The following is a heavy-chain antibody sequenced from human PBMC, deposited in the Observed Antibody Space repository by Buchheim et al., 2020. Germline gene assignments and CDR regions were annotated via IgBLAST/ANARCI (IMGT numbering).Heavy chain of an antibody. CDR3: AKDLRSTMFVVVIPSYDC. V-gene: IGHV3-23*01. CDR1: GLTFSSYA. D-gene: IGHD3-3*01. J-gene: IGHJ4*02. CDR2: ISGSGGST. Sequence: EVQLLESGGGLVQPGGSLRLACAPSGLTFSSYAMSWVRPAPGKGLEWVSAISGSGGSTYYADSVKGRFTISRDNSQNTLYLQMNSLKGEDTAVYYCAKDLRSTMFVVVIPSYDCWGQGTL.